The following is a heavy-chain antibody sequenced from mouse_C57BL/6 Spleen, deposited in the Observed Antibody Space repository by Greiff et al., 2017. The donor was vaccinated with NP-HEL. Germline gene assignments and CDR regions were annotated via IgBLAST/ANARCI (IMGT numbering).Heavy chain of an antibody. Sequence: QVQLKESGAELARPGASVKLSCKASGYTFTSYGISWVKQRTGQGLEWIGEIYPRSGNTYYNEKFKGKATLTADKSSSTAYMELRSLTSEDSAVYFCARSGAAQAAFAYWGQGTLVTVSA. CDR1: GYTFTSYG. CDR3: ARSGAAQAAFAY. J-gene: IGHJ3*01. V-gene: IGHV1-81*01. D-gene: IGHD3-2*02. CDR2: IYPRSGNT.